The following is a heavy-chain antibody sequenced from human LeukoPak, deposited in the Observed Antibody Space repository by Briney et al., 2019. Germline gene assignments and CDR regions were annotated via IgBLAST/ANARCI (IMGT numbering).Heavy chain of an antibody. CDR1: GFTFSSYA. D-gene: IGHD3-10*01. Sequence: GGSLRLSCAASGFTFSSYAMSWVRQAPGKGVEWDSAISGSGGSTYYADSVKGRFTISRDNSKNKLYLQMNSLRAEDTAVYYCANRGHYYYGMDVWGQGTTVTVSS. CDR3: ANRGHYYYGMDV. V-gene: IGHV3-23*01. CDR2: ISGSGGST. J-gene: IGHJ6*02.